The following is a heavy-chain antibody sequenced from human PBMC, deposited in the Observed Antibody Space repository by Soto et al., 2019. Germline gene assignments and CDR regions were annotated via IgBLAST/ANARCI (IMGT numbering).Heavy chain of an antibody. CDR2: ISSSSNTI. CDR3: VRSVPGDQAYFWYGMDV. Sequence: EVQLVESGGGLVQPGGSLRLSCAASGFTFSSYSMNWVRQAPGKGLQWISYISSSSNTIYYADSVKGRFTISRDYAKNSLYLQMNSLADEDTAVYYCVRSVPGDQAYFWYGMDVWCQGATVTVSS. D-gene: IGHD7-27*01. V-gene: IGHV3-48*02. CDR1: GFTFSSYS. J-gene: IGHJ6*02.